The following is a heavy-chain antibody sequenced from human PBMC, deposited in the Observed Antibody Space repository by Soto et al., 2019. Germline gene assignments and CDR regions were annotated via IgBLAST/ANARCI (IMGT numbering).Heavy chain of an antibody. J-gene: IGHJ5*02. CDR2: INAHSGGA. CDR1: GFSFTGYY. D-gene: IGHD6-6*01. V-gene: IGHV1-2*02. Sequence: ASGKVSCKASGFSFTGYYIHWLRQAPGQGLEWMGWINAHSGGAEYAQKFQGRVTLTRDTSIATAYLTLTSLTSDDTALYYCAKDLTRQLAYWLDPWGQGTQVTVSS. CDR3: AKDLTRQLAYWLDP.